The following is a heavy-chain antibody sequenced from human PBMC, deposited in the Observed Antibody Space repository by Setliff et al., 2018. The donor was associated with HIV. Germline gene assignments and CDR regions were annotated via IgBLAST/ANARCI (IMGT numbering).Heavy chain of an antibody. CDR3: AGSHFAVYTTDGTVGLFVKP. D-gene: IGHD3-16*02. CDR1: GDSLNKFY. J-gene: IGHJ4*02. V-gene: IGHV4-4*07. CDR2: IDTSGSI. Sequence: SETLSLTCTVSGDSLNKFYWNWIRQPAGKGLEWIGYIDTSGSIEYSPSLRSRVNMSVEKSKNQISLRLSSVTAADTAVYYCAGSHFAVYTTDGTVGLFVKPWGQGTQVTVSS.